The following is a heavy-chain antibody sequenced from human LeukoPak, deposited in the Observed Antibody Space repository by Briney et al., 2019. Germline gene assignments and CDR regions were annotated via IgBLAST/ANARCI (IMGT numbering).Heavy chain of an antibody. CDR2: IYDSGTT. CDR3: ARGSTSLL. V-gene: IGHV4-59*01. J-gene: IGHJ2*01. Sequence: TSETLSLTCTVSGGSISSYCWNWLGQPPGKGLEWIGNIYDSGTTNYNPSLKSRATISVDTSKNQFSLNQNSVTAADTAVYYCARGSTSLLWGRGTLVIVSS. CDR1: GGSISSYC. D-gene: IGHD2/OR15-2a*01.